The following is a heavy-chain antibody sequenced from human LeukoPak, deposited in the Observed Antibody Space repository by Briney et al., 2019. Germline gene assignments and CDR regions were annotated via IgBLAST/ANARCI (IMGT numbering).Heavy chain of an antibody. V-gene: IGHV4-59*01. Sequence: SETLSLTCTVSGGSISSYYWSWIRQPPGKGLEWIGYIYYSGSTNYNPSLKSRVTISVDTSKNQFSLKLSSVTAADTAVYYCARGSPGPDYWGQGTLVTVSS. J-gene: IGHJ4*02. CDR1: GGSISSYY. CDR3: ARGSPGPDY. D-gene: IGHD3-16*01. CDR2: IYYSGST.